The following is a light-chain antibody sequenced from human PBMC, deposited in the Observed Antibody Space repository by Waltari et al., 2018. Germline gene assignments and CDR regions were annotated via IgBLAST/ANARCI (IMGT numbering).Light chain of an antibody. CDR3: CSYAGNYIWV. V-gene: IGLV2-23*02. Sequence: QSALTQPASVSVSPGQSVTISCTGASSDIGRYDIVSWYQQHPGNAPKLIICDVSKRPSGVSDRFSGSKSGDTASLTISGLQFEDEADYYCCSYAGNYIWVFGGGTRLTVL. J-gene: IGLJ3*02. CDR2: DVS. CDR1: SSDIGRYDI.